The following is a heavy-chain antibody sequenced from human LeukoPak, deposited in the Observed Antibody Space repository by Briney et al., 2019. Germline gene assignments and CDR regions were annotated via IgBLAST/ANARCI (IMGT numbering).Heavy chain of an antibody. J-gene: IGHJ6*02. CDR3: ARGIVATILPLVSYYYYGMDV. Sequence: SQTLSLTCAISGDSVSGNSVAWNWIRQSPSRGLEWLGRTYYRSKWYNDYAVSVKSRITINPDTSKNQFSLQLNSVTPEDTAVYYCARGIVATILPLVSYYYYGMDVWGQGTTVTVSS. D-gene: IGHD5-12*01. V-gene: IGHV6-1*01. CDR1: GDSVSGNSVA. CDR2: TYYRSKWYN.